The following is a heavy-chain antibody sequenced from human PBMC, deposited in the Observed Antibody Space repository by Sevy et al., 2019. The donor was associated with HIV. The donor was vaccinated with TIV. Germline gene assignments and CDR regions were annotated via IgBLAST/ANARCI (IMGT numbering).Heavy chain of an antibody. V-gene: IGHV1-2*02. J-gene: IGHJ4*02. D-gene: IGHD3-22*01. CDR3: ARMGDYFDTSGYYPLKY. Sequence: ASVKVSCKASGYTFTGYYVHWLRLAPGQGLEWMGWINPKTGGTYFAKKFQDRVTMTTGTSITTAYMELSGLRFDDTAVYYCARMGDYFDTSGYYPLKYWGQGTLVTVSS. CDR2: INPKTGGT. CDR1: GYTFTGYY.